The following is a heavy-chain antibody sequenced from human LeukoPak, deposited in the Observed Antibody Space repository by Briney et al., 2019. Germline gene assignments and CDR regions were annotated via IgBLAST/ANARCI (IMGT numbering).Heavy chain of an antibody. D-gene: IGHD3-22*01. J-gene: IGHJ4*02. CDR3: ATPLDYYDSSGYHQGGD. CDR1: GFTFSSYW. CDR2: IKQDGSKK. Sequence: GGSLRLSCAASGFTFSSYWMTWVRQAPGKGLEWVANIKQDGSKKNYVDSVKGRFTISRDNAKNSLYLQMNSLRAEDTAVYYCATPLDYYDSSGYHQGGDWGQGTLVTVSS. V-gene: IGHV3-7*03.